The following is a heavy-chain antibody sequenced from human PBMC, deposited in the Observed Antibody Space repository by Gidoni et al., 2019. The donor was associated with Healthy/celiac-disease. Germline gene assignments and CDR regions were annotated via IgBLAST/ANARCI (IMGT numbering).Heavy chain of an antibody. CDR1: GGTFSSYA. CDR2: IIPIFGTA. CDR3: ARRSDSSGYYPDDF. V-gene: IGHV1-69*06. Sequence: QVQLVQSGAEVKKPGSSVKVSCKASGGTFSSYAISWVLQAAGQGLEWMGGIIPIFGTASYAQKFQGRVTITADKSTSTAYMELMSLRSDDTAVYYCARRSDSSGYYPDDFWGQGTLVTVSS. D-gene: IGHD3-22*01. J-gene: IGHJ4*02.